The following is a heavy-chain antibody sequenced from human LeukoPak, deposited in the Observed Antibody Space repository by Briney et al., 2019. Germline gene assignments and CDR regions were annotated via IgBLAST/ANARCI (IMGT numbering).Heavy chain of an antibody. Sequence: GGSLRLSCAASGFTVSTNCVTWVRQAPGKGLEWVSTIYSGGTTYYADSVMGRFTISRHNSRNTLYLQMNSLRAEDTAVYYCARVDTVMAYYFDLWGQGTLVTVSS. D-gene: IGHD5-18*01. V-gene: IGHV3-53*04. J-gene: IGHJ4*02. CDR3: ARVDTVMAYYFDL. CDR1: GFTVSTNC. CDR2: IYSGGTT.